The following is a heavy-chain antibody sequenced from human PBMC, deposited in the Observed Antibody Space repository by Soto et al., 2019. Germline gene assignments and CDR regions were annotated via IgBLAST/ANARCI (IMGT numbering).Heavy chain of an antibody. Sequence: SSNASSCTFSSYAILCGRQAPGQGLEWMGWISAYNGNTNYAQKLQGRVTMTTDTSTSTAYMELRSLRSDDTAVYYCARASDVWFDPWGQGTLVTVSS. CDR3: ARASDVWFDP. CDR1: SCTFSSYA. D-gene: IGHD2-21*01. J-gene: IGHJ5*02. V-gene: IGHV1-18*01. CDR2: ISAYNGNT.